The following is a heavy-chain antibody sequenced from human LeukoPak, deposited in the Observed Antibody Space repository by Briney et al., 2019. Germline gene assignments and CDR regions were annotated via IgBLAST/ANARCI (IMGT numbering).Heavy chain of an antibody. J-gene: IGHJ4*02. Sequence: ASVKVSCKASGYTFTSYYMHWVRQAPGQGLEWMGIINPSGGSTSYAQKFQGRVTMTRDTSTSTVYVELSSLRSEDTAVYYCARALVGAAFDYWGQGTLVTVSS. CDR3: ARALVGAAFDY. CDR1: GYTFTSYY. D-gene: IGHD1-26*01. V-gene: IGHV1-46*01. CDR2: INPSGGST.